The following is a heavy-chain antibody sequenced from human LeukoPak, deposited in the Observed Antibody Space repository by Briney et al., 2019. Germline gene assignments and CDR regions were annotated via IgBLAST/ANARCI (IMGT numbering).Heavy chain of an antibody. CDR2: INPSGGST. D-gene: IGHD3-9*01. J-gene: IGHJ6*02. Sequence: GASVKVSCKASGYTFTSYYMHWVRQAPGQGLEWMGIINPSGGSTSYAQKFQGRVTMTRDTSTSTVYMELSSLRSGDTAVYYCARVNILTGYYEMYYYYGMDVWGQGTTVTVSS. CDR1: GYTFTSYY. CDR3: ARVNILTGYYEMYYYYGMDV. V-gene: IGHV1-46*01.